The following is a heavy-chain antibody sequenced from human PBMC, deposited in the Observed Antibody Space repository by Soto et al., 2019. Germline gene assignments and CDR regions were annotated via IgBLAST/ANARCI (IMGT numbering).Heavy chain of an antibody. J-gene: IGHJ6*02. V-gene: IGHV1-69*01. Sequence: QVHLVQSGAEVKKPGSSVKVSCKTSGGSFNNYAVSWVRQAPGQGLEWMGGIIPNFDTPNYAQKFQDRVTIIADESTSTVYMELRSIRSNDTAGYYCAVAMVREIHIFEASGMHVWGQGTTVIVSS. CDR2: IIPNFDTP. CDR3: AVAMVREIHIFEASGMHV. D-gene: IGHD3-10*01. CDR1: GGSFNNYA.